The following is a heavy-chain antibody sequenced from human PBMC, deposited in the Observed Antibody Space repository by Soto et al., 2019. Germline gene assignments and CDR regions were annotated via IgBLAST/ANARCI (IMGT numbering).Heavy chain of an antibody. CDR3: ARGRKVGATPDGMDV. Sequence: ASVKVSFKASGGTFSSYAISWVRQAPGQGLEWMGGIIPIFGTANYAQKFQGRVTITADESTSTAYMELSSLRSEDTAVYYCARGRKVGATPDGMDVWGQGTTVTVSS. CDR2: IIPIFGTA. J-gene: IGHJ6*02. CDR1: GGTFSSYA. V-gene: IGHV1-69*13. D-gene: IGHD1-26*01.